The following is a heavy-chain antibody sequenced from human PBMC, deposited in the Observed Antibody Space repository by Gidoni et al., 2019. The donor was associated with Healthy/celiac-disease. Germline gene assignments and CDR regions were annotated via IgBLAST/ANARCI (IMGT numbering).Heavy chain of an antibody. CDR3: ARDLGYYPYYYGMDV. Sequence: QVQLQESGPGLVKPSQTLSLTCTLSGCSISSGGYYWSWIRQHPGQGLEWIGYIYYSGSTYYNPSLKSRVTISVDTSKNQFSLKLSSVTAADTAVYYCARDLGYYPYYYGMDVWGQGTTVTVSS. V-gene: IGHV4-31*03. CDR2: IYYSGST. CDR1: GCSISSGGYY. D-gene: IGHD2-15*01. J-gene: IGHJ6*02.